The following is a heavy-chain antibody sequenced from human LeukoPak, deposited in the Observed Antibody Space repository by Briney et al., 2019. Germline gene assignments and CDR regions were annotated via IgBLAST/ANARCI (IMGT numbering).Heavy chain of an antibody. CDR2: IRYDGSNK. V-gene: IGHV3-30*02. CDR1: GFTFSSYG. Sequence: GGSLRLSCAASGFTFSSYGMHWVRQAPGKGLEWVAFIRYDGSNKYYADSVKGRFTISRDNSKNTLYLQMNSLRAEDTAVYYCAKDLGSPYIAAAGNYYFDYWGQGTLVTVSS. J-gene: IGHJ4*02. D-gene: IGHD6-13*01. CDR3: AKDLGSPYIAAAGNYYFDY.